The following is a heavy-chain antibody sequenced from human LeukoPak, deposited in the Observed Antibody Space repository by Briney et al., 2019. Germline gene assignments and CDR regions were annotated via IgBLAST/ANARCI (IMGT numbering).Heavy chain of an antibody. D-gene: IGHD2-15*01. CDR1: GGSFSGYY. CDR2: INHSGST. CDR3: ARPELLGFYFDY. J-gene: IGHJ4*02. V-gene: IGHV4-34*01. Sequence: SETLSLTCAVDGGSFSGYYWSWIRQPPGKGLEWIGEINHSGSTNYNPSLKSRVTISVDTSKNQFSLKLSSVTAADTAVYYCARPELLGFYFDYWGQGTLVTVSS.